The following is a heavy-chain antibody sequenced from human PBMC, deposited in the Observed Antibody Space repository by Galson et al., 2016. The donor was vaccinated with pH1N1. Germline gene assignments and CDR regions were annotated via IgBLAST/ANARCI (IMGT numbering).Heavy chain of an antibody. Sequence: VSGASVRSGSYYWSWIRQPPGKGLEWIGYIFYSRSTKHNPSLKSRVTISIDTSKNQFSLMLTSVTAADTAVYYCARERYYDFWSGYWDSWGQGTLVTVSS. J-gene: IGHJ5*01. CDR3: ARERYYDFWSGYWDS. V-gene: IGHV4-61*01. D-gene: IGHD3-3*01. CDR2: IFYSRST. CDR1: GASVRSGSYY.